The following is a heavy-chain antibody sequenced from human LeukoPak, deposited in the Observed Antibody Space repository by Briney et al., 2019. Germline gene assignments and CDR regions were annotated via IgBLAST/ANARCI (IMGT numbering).Heavy chain of an antibody. D-gene: IGHD5-18*01. CDR1: GPILSESF. Sequence: ASVKPSCNPSGPILSESFMHWVPQSPGLQLKCMGGFDPEDGETIYAQKFQGRVSMTEDTSTDTAYMELSSLRSEDTAVYYCATELRYSYGYPNYYYGMDVWGKGTTVTVSS. J-gene: IGHJ6*04. CDR2: FDPEDGET. CDR3: ATELRYSYGYPNYYYGMDV. V-gene: IGHV1-24*01.